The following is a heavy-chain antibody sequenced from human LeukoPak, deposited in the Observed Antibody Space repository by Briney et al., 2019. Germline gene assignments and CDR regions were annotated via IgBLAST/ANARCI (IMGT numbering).Heavy chain of an antibody. Sequence: GGSLRLSCAASGFTFSSYSMNWVRQAPGKGLEWVSSISSSSSYIYYADLVKGRFTISRDNAKNSLYLQMNSLRAEDTAVYYCARDRGRIVVVPAVRLAPPTTYGMDVWGQGTTVTVSS. J-gene: IGHJ6*02. CDR3: ARDRGRIVVVPAVRLAPPTTYGMDV. CDR2: ISSSSSYI. D-gene: IGHD2-2*01. V-gene: IGHV3-21*01. CDR1: GFTFSSYS.